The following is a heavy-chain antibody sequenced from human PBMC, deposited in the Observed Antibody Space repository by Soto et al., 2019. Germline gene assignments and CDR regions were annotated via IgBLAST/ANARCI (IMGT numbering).Heavy chain of an antibody. D-gene: IGHD3-22*01. CDR1: GFTFSSYG. J-gene: IGHJ4*02. Sequence: GGSLRLSCAASGFTFSSYGMHWVRQAPGKGLEWVAVIWYDGSNKYYGDSVKGRFTISRDKSKNTLYLQMNSLRAEDTAVYYCAKGQWLSSTAPYDYWGQGTLVTVSS. CDR2: IWYDGSNK. V-gene: IGHV3-33*03. CDR3: AKGQWLSSTAPYDY.